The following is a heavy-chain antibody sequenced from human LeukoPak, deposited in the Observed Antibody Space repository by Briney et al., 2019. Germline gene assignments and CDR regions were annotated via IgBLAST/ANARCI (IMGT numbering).Heavy chain of an antibody. J-gene: IGHJ5*02. CDR1: GYTFTSYA. Sequence: ASVKVSCKASGYTFTSYAMNWVRQAPGQGLEWMGWINPNSGGTNYAQKFQGRVTMTRDTSISTAYMELSRLRSDDTAVYYCARDRSAIATNYNWFDPWGQGTLVTVSS. CDR2: INPNSGGT. D-gene: IGHD5-12*01. V-gene: IGHV1-2*02. CDR3: ARDRSAIATNYNWFDP.